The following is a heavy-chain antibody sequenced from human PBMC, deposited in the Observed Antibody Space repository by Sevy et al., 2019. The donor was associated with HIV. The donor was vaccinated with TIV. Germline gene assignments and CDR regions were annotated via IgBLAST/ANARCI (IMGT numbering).Heavy chain of an antibody. CDR2: IKSKTDGGTT. J-gene: IGHJ6*03. CDR3: TTVPCSGGSCYGSYYYMDD. CDR1: GFTFSNAW. D-gene: IGHD2-15*01. Sequence: GGSLRLSCAASGFTFSNAWMSWVRQAPGKGLEWVGRIKSKTDGGTTDYAAPVRGRFTISRDDSKNTLYLQMNSLKTEDTAVYYCTTVPCSGGSCYGSYYYMDDWGKGTTVTVSS. V-gene: IGHV3-15*01.